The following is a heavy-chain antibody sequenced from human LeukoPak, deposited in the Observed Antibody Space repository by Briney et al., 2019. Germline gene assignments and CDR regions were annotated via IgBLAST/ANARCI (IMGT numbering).Heavy chain of an antibody. CDR3: AKDLVGATFN. D-gene: IGHD1-26*01. CDR1: GYTFSSYA. V-gene: IGHV3-23*01. Sequence: GGSLRLSCAASGYTFSSYAMSWVRRAPGKGLEWVSAISGSGGSTYYADSVKGRFTISRDNSKNTLYLQMNSLRAEDTAVYYCAKDLVGATFNWGQGTLVTVSS. CDR2: ISGSGGST. J-gene: IGHJ4*02.